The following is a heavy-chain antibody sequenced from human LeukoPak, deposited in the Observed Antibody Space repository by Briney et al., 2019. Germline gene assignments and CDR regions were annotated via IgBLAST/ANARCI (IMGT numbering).Heavy chain of an antibody. CDR3: AISMDFSDTSASDP. J-gene: IGHJ5*02. CDR2: ISGSGGST. V-gene: IGHV3-23*01. CDR1: GFTFSSYA. D-gene: IGHD3-22*01. Sequence: GGSLRLSCAASGFTFSSYAMSWVRQAPGKGLEWVSAISGSGGSTYYADSVKGRFTISRDNSKNTLYLQMNSLRAEDTAVYYCAISMDFSDTSASDPWGQGTLVTVSS.